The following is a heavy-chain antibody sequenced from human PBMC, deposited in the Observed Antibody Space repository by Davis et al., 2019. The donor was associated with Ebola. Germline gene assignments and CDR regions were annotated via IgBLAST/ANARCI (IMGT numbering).Heavy chain of an antibody. Sequence: PGGSLRLSCAASGFTFSSYWMHWVRQTPGKGLEWVSAMSGSAGGTYYADSVKGRFTISRDNSKNMLYLQMNSLRAEDTAVYFCAKSHFWSGHYYFDYWGQGTVVTVSS. V-gene: IGHV3-23*01. J-gene: IGHJ4*02. CDR2: MSGSAGGT. CDR1: GFTFSSYW. D-gene: IGHD3-3*02. CDR3: AKSHFWSGHYYFDY.